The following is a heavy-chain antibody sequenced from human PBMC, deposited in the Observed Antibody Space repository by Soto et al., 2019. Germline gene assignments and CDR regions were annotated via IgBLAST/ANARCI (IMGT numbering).Heavy chain of an antibody. CDR1: GDIFTSYW. V-gene: IGHV5-51*01. CDR2: IYPGDSDT. CDR3: ARNRRIAARPGDGRFDP. D-gene: IGHD6-6*01. J-gene: IGHJ5*02. Sequence: PGESLKIACKGSGDIFTSYWIGWGLQVPGEGLEWMGIIYPGDSDTRYSPSFQGQVTISADKSISTAYLQWSSLKASDTAMYYCARNRRIAARPGDGRFDPWGQGTLVTVSS.